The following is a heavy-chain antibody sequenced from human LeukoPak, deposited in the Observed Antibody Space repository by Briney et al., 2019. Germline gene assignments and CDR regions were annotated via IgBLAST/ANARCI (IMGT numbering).Heavy chain of an antibody. D-gene: IGHD3-22*01. V-gene: IGHV3-30-3*01. J-gene: IGHJ4*02. CDR1: GFTFSSYA. CDR2: ISYDGSNK. CDR3: ASYDSSGRTFDY. Sequence: GGSLRLSCAASGFTFSSYAMHWVRQAPCKGLEWVAVISYDGSNKYYADSVKGRFTISRDNSKNTLYLQMNSLRAEDTAVYYCASYDSSGRTFDYWGQGTLVTVSS.